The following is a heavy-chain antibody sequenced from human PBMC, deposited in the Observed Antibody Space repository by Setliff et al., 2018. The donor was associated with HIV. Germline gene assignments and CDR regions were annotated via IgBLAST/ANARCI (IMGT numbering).Heavy chain of an antibody. V-gene: IGHV4-59*08. D-gene: IGHD3-3*01. Sequence: SETLSLTCTVSGASMRDYYWTWIRQSPGKGLEWIGHIFHTGSATYNPSLRSRLTMSIDTSSGQFSLRLTSVTAADAAVYYCARQVSIPGVAVTPLDYWGQGSQVTVSS. CDR3: ARQVSIPGVAVTPLDY. CDR2: IFHTGSA. CDR1: GASMRDYY. J-gene: IGHJ4*02.